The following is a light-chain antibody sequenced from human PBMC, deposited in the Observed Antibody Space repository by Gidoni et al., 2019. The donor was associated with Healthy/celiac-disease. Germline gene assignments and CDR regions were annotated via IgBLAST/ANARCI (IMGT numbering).Light chain of an antibody. J-gene: IGKJ1*01. V-gene: IGKV1-39*01. CDR2: AAS. CDR1: QSFSSY. Sequence: DIQMTQSPSSLSASVGDRVTITCRASQSFSSYLNWYQQKPGKAPKLLIYAASSLQSGVPSRFSGSGSGTDFTLTISSLQPEDFATYYCQQSYSTQWTFXQXTKVEIK. CDR3: QQSYSTQWT.